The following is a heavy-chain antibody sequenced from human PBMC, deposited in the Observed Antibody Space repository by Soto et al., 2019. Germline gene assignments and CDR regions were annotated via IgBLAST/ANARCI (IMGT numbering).Heavy chain of an antibody. V-gene: IGHV4-4*02. CDR3: ARGLRGVVPAAIN. D-gene: IGHD2-2*01. CDR2: IYHSGST. J-gene: IGHJ4*02. Sequence: PSETLSLTCAVSGGSISSSNWWSWVRQPPGKGLEWIGEIYHSGSTNYNPSLKSRVTIPVDKSKNQFSLKLSSVTAADTAVYYCARGLRGVVPAAINWGQGTLVTVSS. CDR1: GGSISSSNW.